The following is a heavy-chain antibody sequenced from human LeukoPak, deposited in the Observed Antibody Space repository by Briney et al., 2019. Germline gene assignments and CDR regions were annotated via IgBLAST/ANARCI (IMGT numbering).Heavy chain of an antibody. D-gene: IGHD3-22*01. CDR3: ARHGRRYYYDSSGYYGDY. Sequence: GESLKISCKGSGYSFTSYWIGWVRQMPGKGLEWMGIIYTGDSDTRYSPSFQGQVSISADKSTSTAYLQWSSLKASDTAMYYCARHGRRYYYDSSGYYGDYWGQGTLVTVSS. J-gene: IGHJ4*02. CDR2: IYTGDSDT. V-gene: IGHV5-51*01. CDR1: GYSFTSYW.